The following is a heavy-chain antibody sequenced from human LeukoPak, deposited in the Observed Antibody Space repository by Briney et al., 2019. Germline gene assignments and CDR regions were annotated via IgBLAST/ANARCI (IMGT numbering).Heavy chain of an antibody. D-gene: IGHD3-16*01. CDR3: ARGGELTAPVAD. J-gene: IGHJ4*02. CDR2: IYYSGST. Sequence: SETLSLTCTVSGGSISSYYWSWIRQPPGKGLEWIGYIYYSGSTNHNPSLKSRVTISVDTSKNQFSLKLSSVTAADTAVYYCARGGELTAPVADWGQGTLVTVSS. V-gene: IGHV4-59*01. CDR1: GGSISSYY.